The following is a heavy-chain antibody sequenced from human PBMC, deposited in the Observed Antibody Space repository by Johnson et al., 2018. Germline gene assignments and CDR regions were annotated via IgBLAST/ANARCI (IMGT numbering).Heavy chain of an antibody. CDR3: ARGWSDGLDV. CDR1: GFTFTNYW. Sequence: VQLVESGGGVVQPGRSLRLSCAASGFTFTNYWMHWVRQTPGKGLVWVSGINDDGTTPTYADSVKCRFNISRDNAKNQLYLQMNSLRGEDTAVYYCARGWSDGLDVWGQGTTVTVSS. V-gene: IGHV3-74*02. J-gene: IGHJ6*02. CDR2: INDDGTTP.